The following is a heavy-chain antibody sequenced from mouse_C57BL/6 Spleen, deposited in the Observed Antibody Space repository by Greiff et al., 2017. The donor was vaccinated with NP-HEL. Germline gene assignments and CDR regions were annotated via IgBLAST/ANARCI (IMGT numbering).Heavy chain of an antibody. V-gene: IGHV5-15*01. Sequence: VQLKESGGGLVQPGGSLKLSCAASGFTFSDYGMAWVRQAPRKGPEWVAFISNLAYSIYYADTVTGRVTISRENAKNTLYLEMSSLRSEDTAMYYCARTHYYGSSYWYFDVWGTGTTVTVSS. J-gene: IGHJ1*03. CDR1: GFTFSDYG. CDR2: ISNLAYSI. D-gene: IGHD1-1*01. CDR3: ARTHYYGSSYWYFDV.